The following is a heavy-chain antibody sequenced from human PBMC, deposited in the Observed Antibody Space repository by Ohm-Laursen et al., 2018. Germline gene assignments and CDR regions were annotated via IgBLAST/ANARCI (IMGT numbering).Heavy chain of an antibody. Sequence: DTLSLTCTVSGGSVSSGSYYWSWIRQPPGKGLEWIGYIYYSGSTDYNPSHYNPSLKSRVTMSVDTSKNQFSLRLSSVTAADTAMYYCARVDDYVWGSFRSPSHFDYWGQGTLVTVSS. J-gene: IGHJ4*02. CDR2: IYYSGSTDYNPS. D-gene: IGHD3-16*02. CDR1: GGSVSSGSYY. CDR3: ARVDDYVWGSFRSPSHFDY. V-gene: IGHV4-61*01.